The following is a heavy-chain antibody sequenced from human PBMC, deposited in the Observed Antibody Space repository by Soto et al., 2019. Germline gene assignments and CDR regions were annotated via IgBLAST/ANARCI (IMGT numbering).Heavy chain of an antibody. CDR1: GFDFSGSE. CDR3: AKVAPFILGSPF. V-gene: IGHV3-48*03. Sequence: PGGSLRLSCTASGFDFSGSEMNWFRQAPGKGLEWVAYITGSGGAMFHADSVKGRFSISRDNAKNSLFLEMNNLTADDAGVYYCAKVAPFILGSPFWGQGTLVTVS. J-gene: IGHJ1*01. D-gene: IGHD2-21*01. CDR2: ITGSGGAM.